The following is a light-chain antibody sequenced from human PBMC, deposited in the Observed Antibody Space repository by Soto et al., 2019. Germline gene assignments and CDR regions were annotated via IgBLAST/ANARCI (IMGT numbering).Light chain of an antibody. CDR1: QSVRGN. V-gene: IGKV3-15*01. Sequence: EVVMTQSPATLSVSPGETATLSCRASQSVRGNLAWYQQTPGQAPRLLIYGASTRATGITARFSGSGSGTEFTLTISSLQSEDFAIYYCQQHNNWPLTFGGGTKVEIK. J-gene: IGKJ4*01. CDR2: GAS. CDR3: QQHNNWPLT.